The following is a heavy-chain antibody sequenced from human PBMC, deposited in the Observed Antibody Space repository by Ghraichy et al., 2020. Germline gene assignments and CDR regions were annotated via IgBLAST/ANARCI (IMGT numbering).Heavy chain of an antibody. D-gene: IGHD1-26*01. Sequence: GGSRLSCAASGFTFRKYAMSWVRQAPGQGPEWVSAISDSGRITHYADSVEGRFTISRDNSNNTLYLQMNNLKVDDTALYYCAKSIGELEFCYFDLWGRGTLVTVST. CDR1: GFTFRKYA. CDR3: AKSIGELEFCYFDL. V-gene: IGHV3-23*01. J-gene: IGHJ2*01. CDR2: ISDSGRIT.